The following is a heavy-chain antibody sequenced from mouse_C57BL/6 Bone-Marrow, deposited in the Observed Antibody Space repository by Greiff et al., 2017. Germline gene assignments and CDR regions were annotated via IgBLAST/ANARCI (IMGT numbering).Heavy chain of an antibody. J-gene: IGHJ2*01. Sequence: QVQLQQPGAELARPGASVKMSCKASGYTFTSYWISWVKQRTGQGLEWIGEIYPRSGNTYYNEKFKGKATLTADQSSSTAYMQLRSLTSEDSAVYFCARQEDWGQGTTLTVSS. V-gene: IGHV1-81*01. CDR3: ARQED. CDR1: GYTFTSYW. CDR2: IYPRSGNT.